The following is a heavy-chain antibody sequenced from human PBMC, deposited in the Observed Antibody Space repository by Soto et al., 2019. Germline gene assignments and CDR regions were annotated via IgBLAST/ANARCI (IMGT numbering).Heavy chain of an antibody. Sequence: QVQLVQSGAEVKKPGASVKVSCKASGYTFTNYGISWVRQAPGQGLEWMGWINTYNGNTNHAQKLQGRVTMTTDTSTSTAYRELRSLRSADTAVYYCARGVGSGTYYNQYNWFDPWGQGTLVTVSS. J-gene: IGHJ5*02. CDR3: ARGVGSGTYYNQYNWFDP. V-gene: IGHV1-18*01. D-gene: IGHD3-10*01. CDR2: INTYNGNT. CDR1: GYTFTNYG.